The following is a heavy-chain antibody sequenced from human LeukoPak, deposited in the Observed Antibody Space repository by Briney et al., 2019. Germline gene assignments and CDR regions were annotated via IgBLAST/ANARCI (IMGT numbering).Heavy chain of an antibody. Sequence: GGSLRLSCAASGFTFSSYGMHWVRQAPGKGLEWVSSISSSSSYIYYADSVKGRFTISRDNAKNSLYLQMNSLRAEDTAVYYCARDVPAAIGYWGQGTLVTVSS. D-gene: IGHD2-15*01. CDR2: ISSSSSYI. V-gene: IGHV3-21*01. CDR3: ARDVPAAIGY. J-gene: IGHJ4*02. CDR1: GFTFSSYG.